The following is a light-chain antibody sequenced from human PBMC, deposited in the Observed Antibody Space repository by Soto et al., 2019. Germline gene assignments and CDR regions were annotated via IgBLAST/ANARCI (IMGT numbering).Light chain of an antibody. CDR1: QSISSW. V-gene: IGKV1-5*01. CDR3: QQYNSYPWT. J-gene: IGKJ1*01. CDR2: GAS. Sequence: DIQMTQSPSTLSASVGERVTITCRASQSISSWLAWYQQKPGKAPKLLIYGASSLESGVPSRLGGSGSGTDFTLTISSLQPDDFAPDYCQQYNSYPWTFGQGTKVDIK.